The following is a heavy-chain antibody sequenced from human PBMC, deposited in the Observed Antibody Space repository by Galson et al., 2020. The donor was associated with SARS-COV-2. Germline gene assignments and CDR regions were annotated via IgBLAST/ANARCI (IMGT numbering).Heavy chain of an antibody. D-gene: IGHD2-21*01. CDR2: IYYSGST. V-gene: IGHV4-59*08. CDR3: ARGLWWLEAAFPFDY. J-gene: IGHJ4*02. CDR1: GGSISSYY. Sequence: SETLSLTCTVSGGSISSYYWSWIRQPPGKGLEWIGYIYYSGSTNYNPSLKSRVTISVDTSKNQFSLKLSSVTAADTAVYYCARGLWWLEAAFPFDYWGQGTLVTVSS.